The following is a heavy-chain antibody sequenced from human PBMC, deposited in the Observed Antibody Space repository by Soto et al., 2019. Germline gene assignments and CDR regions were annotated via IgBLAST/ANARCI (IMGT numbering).Heavy chain of an antibody. V-gene: IGHV4-4*02. CDR3: ARIGNRNEKFDY. J-gene: IGHJ4*02. CDR2: IYHTGTT. CDR1: GDSISSSFW. Sequence: PSETLSLTCAVSGDSISSSFWWSWLCQSPGKGLEWIGEIYHTGTTNYNPSLDSRVTISADKSKNQLSLNLTSVTVADTAVYYCARIGNRNEKFDYWGQGTLVTVSS.